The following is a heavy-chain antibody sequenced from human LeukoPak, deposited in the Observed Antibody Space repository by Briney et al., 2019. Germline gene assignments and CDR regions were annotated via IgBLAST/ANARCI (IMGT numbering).Heavy chain of an antibody. J-gene: IGHJ4*02. V-gene: IGHV3-30*18. D-gene: IGHD1-1*01. CDR2: VSYDGSNK. Sequence: GGSLRLSCAASGFTFSSYGMHWVRQAPGKGLEWVAVVSYDGSNKYYADSVKGRFTISRDNSKNTLYLQMNSLRAEDTAVYYCAKPTGTYYFDYWGQGTLVTVSS. CDR3: AKPTGTYYFDY. CDR1: GFTFSSYG.